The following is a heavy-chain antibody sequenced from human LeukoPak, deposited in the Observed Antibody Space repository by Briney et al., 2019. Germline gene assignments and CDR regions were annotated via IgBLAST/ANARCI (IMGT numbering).Heavy chain of an antibody. CDR1: DGSFSSYY. CDR2: INHSGST. CDR3: ARLTKNDSGSFRFGKKKRGYMDV. V-gene: IGHV4-34*01. J-gene: IGHJ6*03. Sequence: TSETLSLTCGVYDGSFSSYYWSWIRQPPGKGLEWIGEINHSGSTNYNPSLKSRLTISVDTSKNQFSLKLSSVTAADTAVYYCARLTKNDSGSFRFGKKKRGYMDVWGKGTTVTISS. D-gene: IGHD3-10*01.